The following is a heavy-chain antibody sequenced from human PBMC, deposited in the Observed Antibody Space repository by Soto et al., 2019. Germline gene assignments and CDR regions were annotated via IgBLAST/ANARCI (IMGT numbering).Heavy chain of an antibody. Sequence: SQTLSLTCAISGDSVSSNSAAWNWIRQSPSRGLEWLGRTYYRSKWYNDYAVSVKSRITINPDTSKNQFSLQLNSVTPEDTAVYYCAREVVAGPIYYYYYYGMDVWGQGTTVTVSS. CDR3: AREVVAGPIYYYYYYGMDV. CDR2: TYYRSKWYN. D-gene: IGHD6-19*01. CDR1: GDSVSSNSAA. V-gene: IGHV6-1*01. J-gene: IGHJ6*02.